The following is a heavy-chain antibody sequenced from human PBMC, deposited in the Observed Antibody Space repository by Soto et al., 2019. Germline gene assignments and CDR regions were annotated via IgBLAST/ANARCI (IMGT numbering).Heavy chain of an antibody. Sequence: QVQMVQSGSEVKKPGSSVKVSCTASGGTFDFYTINWVRQAPGRGLAWVGRVNPIVGMSSSALKFQDSVTISADKAVNTALMYLTTRKSEATGVYYCATISGSGSTQCDCWRQGTLVTVSS. CDR2: VNPIVGMS. CDR1: GGTFDFYT. D-gene: IGHD3-10*01. CDR3: ATISGSGSTQCDC. J-gene: IGHJ4*02. V-gene: IGHV1-69*02.